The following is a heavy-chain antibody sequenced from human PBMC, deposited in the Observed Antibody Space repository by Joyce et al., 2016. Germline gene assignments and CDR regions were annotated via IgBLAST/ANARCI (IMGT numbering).Heavy chain of an antibody. V-gene: IGHV3-30*18. J-gene: IGHJ4*02. D-gene: IGHD6-25*01. CDR3: AKILTATYSSGWFLDY. Sequence: QVQLVESGGGVVQPGRSLRLSCAASGLTLSNYGVHWVRQAPGKGRELVAVISYDGIYKYYADSVKGRFTISRDKSKNTVFLEMNSLRTEDTAVYYCAKILTATYSSGWFLDYWGQGTLVTVSS. CDR2: ISYDGIYK. CDR1: GLTLSNYG.